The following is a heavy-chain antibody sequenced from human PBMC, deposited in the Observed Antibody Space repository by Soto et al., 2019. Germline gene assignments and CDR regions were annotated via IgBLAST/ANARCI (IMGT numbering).Heavy chain of an antibody. Sequence: EVQLVESGGGLVQPGRSLRLSCAASGFTFDDYAMHWVRRAPGKGLEWVSGISWNSGSIGYADSVKGRFTISRDNAKNSLYLKMSSLRAEDTALYYCAKDLKLTYYYGMDVWGQGTTVTVSS. D-gene: IGHD3-9*01. CDR1: GFTFDDYA. J-gene: IGHJ6*02. CDR3: AKDLKLTYYYGMDV. CDR2: ISWNSGSI. V-gene: IGHV3-9*01.